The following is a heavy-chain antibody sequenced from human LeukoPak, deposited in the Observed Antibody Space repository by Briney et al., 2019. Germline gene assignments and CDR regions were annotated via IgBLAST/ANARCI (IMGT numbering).Heavy chain of an antibody. Sequence: GEPLKISCKASGYSFSDYWIGWVRHMPGKGLEWMTIIYPDDSETRYSPSLQGQVTISADKSINTAYLQWSSLKASDTAMYYCARANYYYDSGDYWGQGTLVTVSS. V-gene: IGHV5-51*01. CDR1: GYSFSDYW. CDR2: IYPDDSET. CDR3: ARANYYYDSGDY. D-gene: IGHD3-22*01. J-gene: IGHJ4*02.